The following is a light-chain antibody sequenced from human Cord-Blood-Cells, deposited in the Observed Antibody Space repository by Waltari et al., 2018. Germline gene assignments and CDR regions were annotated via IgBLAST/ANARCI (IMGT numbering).Light chain of an antibody. CDR2: DVS. Sequence: QSALTQPRSVSGSPGQSVTISCTGTSSAVGGYNSVSWYQQHPGKAPKLMIYDVSKRPSGVPDRFSGSKSGNTASLTISGLQAEDEADYYCCSYAGSYTLFGGGTKLTVL. CDR1: SSAVGGYNS. CDR3: CSYAGSYTL. J-gene: IGLJ2*01. V-gene: IGLV2-11*01.